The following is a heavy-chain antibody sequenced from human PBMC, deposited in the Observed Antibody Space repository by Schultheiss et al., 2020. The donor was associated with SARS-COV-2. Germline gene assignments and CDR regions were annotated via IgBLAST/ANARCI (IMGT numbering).Heavy chain of an antibody. V-gene: IGHV4-59*12. Sequence: SETLSLTCTVSGGSISSYYWSWIRQPPGKGLEWIGEIYHSGSTNYNPSLKSRVTISVDKSKNQFSLKLSSVTAADTAVYYCARESEGGGGSMDVWGQGTTVTVSS. CDR1: GGSISSYY. CDR3: ARESEGGGGSMDV. D-gene: IGHD3-16*01. J-gene: IGHJ6*02. CDR2: IYHSGST.